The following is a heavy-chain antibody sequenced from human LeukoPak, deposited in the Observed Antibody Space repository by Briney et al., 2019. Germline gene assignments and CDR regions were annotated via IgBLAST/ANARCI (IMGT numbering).Heavy chain of an antibody. D-gene: IGHD6-6*01. CDR3: ARVSGSIVARSAWLES. CDR2: ISAYDGYT. CDR1: GYIFTKYG. V-gene: IGHV1-18*01. Sequence: ASVKVSSKASGYIFTKYGFTWVRQAPGQGLEWMGWISAYDGYTNHAQKCQGRVTMTTDVSTSTAYMELRSLRSDDTAVYYCARVSGSIVARSAWLESWAQGPLVPVSS. J-gene: IGHJ5*01.